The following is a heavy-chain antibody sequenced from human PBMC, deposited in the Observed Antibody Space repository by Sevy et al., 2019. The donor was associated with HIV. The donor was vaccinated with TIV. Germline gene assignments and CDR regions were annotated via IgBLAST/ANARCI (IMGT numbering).Heavy chain of an antibody. CDR1: GFTFSDYY. V-gene: IGHV3-11*01. D-gene: IGHD3-3*01. CDR2: ISSSGSTI. CDR3: ARDRGEAMCDFWSGYYHYYYYYMDV. Sequence: GGSLRLSCAASGFTFSDYYMSWIRQAPGKGLEWVSYISSSGSTIYYADSVKGRFTISRDNAKNSLYLQMNSLRAEDTAVYYWARDRGEAMCDFWSGYYHYYYYYMDVWGKGTTVTVSS. J-gene: IGHJ6*03.